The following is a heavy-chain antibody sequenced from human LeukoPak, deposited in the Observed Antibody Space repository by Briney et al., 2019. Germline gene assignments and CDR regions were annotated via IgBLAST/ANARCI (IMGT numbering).Heavy chain of an antibody. Sequence: GESLKISCKGSGYSFTSYWIGWVRQMPGKGLEWMGIIYPGDSDTRYSPSFQGQVTISADKSISTAYLQWSSLKASDTAMYYCARLRYCSGGSCRLGWFDPWGQGTLVTVSS. D-gene: IGHD2-15*01. CDR2: IYPGDSDT. J-gene: IGHJ5*02. CDR3: ARLRYCSGGSCRLGWFDP. CDR1: GYSFTSYW. V-gene: IGHV5-51*01.